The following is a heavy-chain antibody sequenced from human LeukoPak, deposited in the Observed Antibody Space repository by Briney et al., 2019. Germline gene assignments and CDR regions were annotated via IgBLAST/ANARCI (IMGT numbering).Heavy chain of an antibody. CDR1: GFTFRSYW. D-gene: IGHD6-13*01. V-gene: IGHV3-7*03. CDR3: ARAVGQQLVYFDY. J-gene: IGHJ4*02. Sequence: PGGSLRLSCAASGFTFRSYWMNWVRQAPGKGLEWVANIKQDGSEKYYVDSVKGRFTISRDNAKNSLYLQMNSLRAEDTAVYYCARAVGQQLVYFDYWGQGTLVTVSS. CDR2: IKQDGSEK.